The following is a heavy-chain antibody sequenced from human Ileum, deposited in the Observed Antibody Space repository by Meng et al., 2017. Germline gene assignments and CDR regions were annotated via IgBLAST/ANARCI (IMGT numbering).Heavy chain of an antibody. Sequence: QVQLVQSGPEVKKPGASVILSCKASGYTFTSHYMHWVRQAPGQGLEWVGIINPSGGSTSYAQKFQGRVTMTRDTSTSIVYMELSSLRSEDTAVYYCARDVVMVPSALYYFDYWGQGTLVTVSS. J-gene: IGHJ4*02. D-gene: IGHD2-2*01. CDR1: GYTFTSHY. V-gene: IGHV1-46*01. CDR3: ARDVVMVPSALYYFDY. CDR2: INPSGGST.